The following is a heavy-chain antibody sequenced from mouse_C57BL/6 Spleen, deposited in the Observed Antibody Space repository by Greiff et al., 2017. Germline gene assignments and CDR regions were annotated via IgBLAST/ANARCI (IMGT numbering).Heavy chain of an antibody. CDR1: GYTFTSYW. CDR2: IDPNRGGT. Sequence: VQLQQPGAELVKPGASVKLSCKASGYTFTSYWMHWVKQRPGRGLERIGRIDPNRGGTKYNEKFQSKATLAVDKPSSTAYMQLSSLTSEDSAVYYCARGDDYTWFAYWGQGTLVTVSA. D-gene: IGHD2-4*01. V-gene: IGHV1-72*01. J-gene: IGHJ3*01. CDR3: ARGDDYTWFAY.